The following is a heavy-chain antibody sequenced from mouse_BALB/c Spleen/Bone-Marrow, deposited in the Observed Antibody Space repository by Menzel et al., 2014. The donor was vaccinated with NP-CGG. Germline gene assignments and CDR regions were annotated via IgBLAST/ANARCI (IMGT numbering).Heavy chain of an antibody. CDR2: ISSGSSTI. CDR1: GFTFSSFG. V-gene: IGHV5-17*02. D-gene: IGHD2-1*01. Sequence: EVKLVESGGGLVQPGGSRKLSCAASGFTFSSFGMHWVRQAPEKGLEWVAYISSGSSTIYYADTVEGRFTISRDNPKNTLFLQMTSLRSEDTAMYYCARSRGNYPYYAMDYWGQGTSVTVSS. J-gene: IGHJ4*01. CDR3: ARSRGNYPYYAMDY.